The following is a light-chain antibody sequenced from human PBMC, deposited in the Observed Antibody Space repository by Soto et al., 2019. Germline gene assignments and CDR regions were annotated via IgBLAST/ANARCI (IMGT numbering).Light chain of an antibody. J-gene: IGKJ1*01. CDR3: QQSYSTHRT. Sequence: DVQVTQSPSSLSASVGDRVTITCRASQSISSYLNWYQQKPRKAPKLLIYVSFSLQSGVPSRFSESRSGTDFTLTISSLQPEDFATYYCQQSYSTHRTFGQGTKVAIK. V-gene: IGKV1-39*01. CDR1: QSISSY. CDR2: VSF.